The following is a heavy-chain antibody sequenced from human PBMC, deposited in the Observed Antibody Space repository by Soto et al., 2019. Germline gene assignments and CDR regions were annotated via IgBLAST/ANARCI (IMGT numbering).Heavy chain of an antibody. V-gene: IGHV4-59*01. CDR2: IYYSGST. J-gene: IGHJ4*02. CDR1: GGSISSYY. D-gene: IGHD3-16*01. Sequence: SDTLSLTCIVSGGSISSYYWSWIRQPPGKGLEWIGYIYYSGSTNYNPSLKSRVTISVDTSKNQFSLKLSSVTAADTAVYYCARRYGGHFDYWGQGTLVTVSS. CDR3: ARRYGGHFDY.